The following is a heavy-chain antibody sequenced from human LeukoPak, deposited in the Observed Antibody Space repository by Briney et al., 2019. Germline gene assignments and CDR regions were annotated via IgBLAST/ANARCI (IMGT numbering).Heavy chain of an antibody. D-gene: IGHD3-10*01. V-gene: IGHV4-38-2*02. CDR1: GYSISSGYY. CDR2: IYHSGST. Sequence: SETLSLTCTVSGYSISSGYYWGWIRQPPGKGLEWIGSIYHSGSTYYNPSLKSRVTISVDTSKNQFSLKLSSATAADTAVYYCASVPTNYGSQAFDIWGQGTMVTVSS. J-gene: IGHJ3*02. CDR3: ASVPTNYGSQAFDI.